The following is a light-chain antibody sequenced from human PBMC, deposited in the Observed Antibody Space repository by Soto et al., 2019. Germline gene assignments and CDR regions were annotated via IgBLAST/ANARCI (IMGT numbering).Light chain of an antibody. V-gene: IGKV4-1*01. Sequence: DIVMTQSPDSLAVSLGERATINCKSSQTVLRSSNNKNHLAWYQQKPEQPPKMLISWASTRESGVPDRFSGSGSGTDFPPTISSLQAEDGAVYYCQHYYTVPVTFGQGTRLEIK. J-gene: IGKJ5*01. CDR1: QTVLRSSNNKNH. CDR2: WAS. CDR3: QHYYTVPVT.